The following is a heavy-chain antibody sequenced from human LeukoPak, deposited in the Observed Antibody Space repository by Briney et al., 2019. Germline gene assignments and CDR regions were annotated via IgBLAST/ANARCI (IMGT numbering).Heavy chain of an antibody. CDR1: GFNFMNFG. D-gene: IGHD1-1*01. V-gene: IGHV3-33*06. J-gene: IGHJ4*02. CDR3: AKVVQYTASTGTGLAS. Sequence: RGSLRLSCAASGFNFMNFGMHWVRQAPGKGLDWVAVIWYDGSFIYYADSVRGRFIISRDNAKNTLYLQMNSLRAEDTAIYYCAKVVQYTASTGTGLASWGQGTLVTVSS. CDR2: IWYDGSFI.